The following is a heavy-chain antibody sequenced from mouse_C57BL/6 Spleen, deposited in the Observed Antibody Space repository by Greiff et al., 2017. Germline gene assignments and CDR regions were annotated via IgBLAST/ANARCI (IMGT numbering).Heavy chain of an antibody. CDR1: GYTFTSYD. J-gene: IGHJ2*01. V-gene: IGHV1-85*01. CDR3: ARDITTVVAGFDY. CDR2: IYPRDGST. D-gene: IGHD1-1*01. Sequence: VQLKQSGPELVKPGASVKLSCKASGYTFTSYDINWVKQRPGQGLEWIGWIYPRDGSTKYNEKFKGKATLTVDTSSSTAYMELHSLTSEDSAVYFCARDITTVVAGFDYWGQGTTLTVSS.